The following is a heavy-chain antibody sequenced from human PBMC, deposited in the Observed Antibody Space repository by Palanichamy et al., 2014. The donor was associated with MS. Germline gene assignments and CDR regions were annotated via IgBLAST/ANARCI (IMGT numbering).Heavy chain of an antibody. Sequence: EVQLLESGGGLVQPGGSLRLSCAASGFTFSSYAMSWVRQAPGKGLEWVSAISGSGGSTYYADSVKGRFTISRDDSKNTLYLQMNSLRAEDTAVYYCAKDHDYSISADYWGQGTLVTVSS. D-gene: IGHD4-11*01. V-gene: IGHV3-23*01. CDR2: ISGSGGST. CDR1: GFTFSSYA. CDR3: AKDHDYSISADY. J-gene: IGHJ4*02.